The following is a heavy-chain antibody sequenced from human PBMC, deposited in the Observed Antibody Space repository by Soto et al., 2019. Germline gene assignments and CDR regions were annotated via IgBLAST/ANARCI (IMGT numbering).Heavy chain of an antibody. CDR1: GFTFSDYG. V-gene: IGHV3-30*19. Sequence: QVHLVESGGGVVQPGRSLRLSCTVSGFTFSDYGMHWVRRAPDKGLEWVAVISYDGKNKYVTDSVKGRFSISRDNFSNTLTLQMNNLRPKDSAVYYCAISKQRCSGGNCHVMDNWGQGTLVTVS. J-gene: IGHJ4*02. CDR2: ISYDGKNK. CDR3: AISKQRCSGGNCHVMDN. D-gene: IGHD2-15*01.